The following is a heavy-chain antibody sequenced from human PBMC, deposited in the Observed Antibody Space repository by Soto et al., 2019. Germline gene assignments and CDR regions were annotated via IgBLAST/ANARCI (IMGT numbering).Heavy chain of an antibody. CDR1: GFTFSDYY. D-gene: IGHD3-22*01. J-gene: IGHJ4*02. CDR2: ISSSSSYT. CDR3: ATGKYYYDSSGYYYS. V-gene: IGHV3-11*05. Sequence: QVQLVESGGGLDKPGGSLRLSCAASGFTFSDYYMSWIRQAPGKGLEWVSYISSSSSYTNYADSVKGRFTISRDNAKNSLYLQMNSLRAEDTAVYYCATGKYYYDSSGYYYSWGQGTLVTVSS.